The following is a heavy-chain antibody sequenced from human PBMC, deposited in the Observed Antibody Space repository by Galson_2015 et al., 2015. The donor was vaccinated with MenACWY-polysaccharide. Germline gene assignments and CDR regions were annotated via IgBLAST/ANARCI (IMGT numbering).Heavy chain of an antibody. V-gene: IGHV4-4*07. Sequence: ETLSLTCTVSRGSLYSYYWSWLRQPAGKGLEWIGHISTSGSTIYNPSLRSRVTLSLDMSNKQLSLNLTSVTAADAAVYYCAIVGYSGYDSRFEHWGQGTLVAVSS. J-gene: IGHJ4*02. CDR3: AIVGYSGYDSRFEH. CDR2: ISTSGST. D-gene: IGHD5-12*01. CDR1: RGSLYSYY.